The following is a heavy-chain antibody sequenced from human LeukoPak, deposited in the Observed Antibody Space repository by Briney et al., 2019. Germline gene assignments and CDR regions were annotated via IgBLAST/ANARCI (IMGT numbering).Heavy chain of an antibody. Sequence: ASVKVSCKASGYTFTNYFMHWVRQVPGQGLEWMGIINPSGGSTSYAQKFQGRVTLTRDTSTSTAYMELSSLRSEDTAVYYCARDAFLSGSLSPVDYWGQGSLVTVSS. V-gene: IGHV1-46*01. CDR2: INPSGGST. CDR1: GYTFTNYF. J-gene: IGHJ4*02. D-gene: IGHD1-26*01. CDR3: ARDAFLSGSLSPVDY.